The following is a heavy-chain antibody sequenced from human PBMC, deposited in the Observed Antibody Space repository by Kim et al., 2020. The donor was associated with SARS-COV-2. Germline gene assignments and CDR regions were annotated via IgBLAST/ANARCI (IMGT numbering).Heavy chain of an antibody. CDR3: AKVEWDYYDSSGYYYYGMDV. CDR2: ISGSGGST. V-gene: IGHV3-23*01. J-gene: IGHJ6*02. Sequence: GGSLRLSCAASGFTFSSYAMSWVRQAPGKGLEWVSAISGSGGSTYYADSVKGRFTISRDNSKNTLYLQMNSLRAEDTAVYYCAKVEWDYYDSSGYYYYGMDVWGQWTTVTVSS. D-gene: IGHD3-22*01. CDR1: GFTFSSYA.